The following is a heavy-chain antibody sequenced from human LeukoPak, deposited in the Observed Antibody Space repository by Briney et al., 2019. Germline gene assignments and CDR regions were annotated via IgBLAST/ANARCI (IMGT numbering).Heavy chain of an antibody. V-gene: IGHV3-23*01. CDR2: ISGSGGST. D-gene: IGHD6-19*01. J-gene: IGHJ4*02. CDR1: GFTFSSYA. CDR3: ARDTLAVAGTWPFDY. Sequence: GGSLRLSCAASGFTFSSYAMSWVRQAPGKGLEWVSAISGSGGSTYYADSVKGRFTISRDNSKNTLYLQMNSLRAEDTAVYYCARDTLAVAGTWPFDYWGQGTLVTVSS.